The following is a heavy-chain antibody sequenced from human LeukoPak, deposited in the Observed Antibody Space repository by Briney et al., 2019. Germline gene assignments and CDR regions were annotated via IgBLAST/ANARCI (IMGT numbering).Heavy chain of an antibody. CDR3: ARDETTVDNYYYGMDV. Sequence: GASVKVSCKASGYTFTSYGISWVRQAPGQGLERMGWISAYNGNTNYAQKLQGRVTMTTDTSTSTAYMELRSLRSDDTAVYYCARDETTVDNYYYGMDVWGQGTTVTVSS. V-gene: IGHV1-18*01. J-gene: IGHJ6*02. CDR2: ISAYNGNT. CDR1: GYTFTSYG. D-gene: IGHD4-23*01.